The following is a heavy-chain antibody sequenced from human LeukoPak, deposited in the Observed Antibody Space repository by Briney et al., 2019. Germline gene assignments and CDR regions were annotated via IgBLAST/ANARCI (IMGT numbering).Heavy chain of an antibody. Sequence: PSETLSLTCTVSGGSISTSNYYWGWIRQPPGKGLEWIGSIYYSGSTYYNPSLKSRVTISVDTSKNQFSLKLSSVTAADTAVYYCARGKYYDYVWGSYRFFDYWGQGTLVTVSS. V-gene: IGHV4-39*01. CDR3: ARGKYYDYVWGSYRFFDY. D-gene: IGHD3-16*02. CDR1: GGSISTSNYY. CDR2: IYYSGST. J-gene: IGHJ4*02.